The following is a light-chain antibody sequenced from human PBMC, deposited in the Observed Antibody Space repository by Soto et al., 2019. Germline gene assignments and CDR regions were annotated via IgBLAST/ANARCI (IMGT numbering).Light chain of an antibody. CDR2: DVT. V-gene: IGLV2-14*01. J-gene: IGLJ1*01. Sequence: SALTHPASVSGAPRQSITISCTGTSSDVGSYNYVSWYQQHPVKAPKLMIYDVTNRPSGVSDRFSGSKSGNTASLTISGLQAEDEADYYCSSYTSSSTPYVFGTGTKVTVL. CDR1: SSDVGSYNY. CDR3: SSYTSSSTPYV.